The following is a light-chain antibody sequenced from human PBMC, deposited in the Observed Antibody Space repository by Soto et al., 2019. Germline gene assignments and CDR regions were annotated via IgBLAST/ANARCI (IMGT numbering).Light chain of an antibody. CDR2: DGS. Sequence: DIQMTQSPSTLSAFVGDRVSITCRASQNISRWLAWYQQKPGKAPKLLIYDGSTLESGVPSRFSGSGSGTAFILTISSLQPDDFASFYCQEYSNGWRFGQGTKVDI. V-gene: IGKV1-5*01. CDR3: QEYSNGWR. CDR1: QNISRW. J-gene: IGKJ1*01.